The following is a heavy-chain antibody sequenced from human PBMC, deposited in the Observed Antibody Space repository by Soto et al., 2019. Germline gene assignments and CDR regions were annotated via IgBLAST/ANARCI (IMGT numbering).Heavy chain of an antibody. Sequence: QVQLVQSGSEVRRPGSSVKVSCKASGGTFSNSAIAWLRKAPGQGLEWLGMIIPIFTTTNYAQKFKDRLTISADGSTSTAYMELSGLKSEDTAVYFCARPSGLLGQYSALVDYWGQGTLVTVSS. D-gene: IGHD6-6*01. V-gene: IGHV1-69*18. CDR3: ARPSGLLGQYSALVDY. J-gene: IGHJ4*02. CDR1: GGTFSNSA. CDR2: IIPIFTTT.